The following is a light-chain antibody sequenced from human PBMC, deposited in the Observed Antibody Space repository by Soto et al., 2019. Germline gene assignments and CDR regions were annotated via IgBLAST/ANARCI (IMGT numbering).Light chain of an antibody. CDR2: GAS. CDR1: QSVISNY. CDR3: HHYGNSPQT. Sequence: VMTQSPATLFVSPGERATLSCRASQSVISNYLAWYQQKPGQAPRLLIYGASSRATGIPDRFSGSGSGTDFTLTISRLEPEDFAVYYCHHYGNSPQTFGQGTKVDIK. J-gene: IGKJ1*01. V-gene: IGKV3-20*01.